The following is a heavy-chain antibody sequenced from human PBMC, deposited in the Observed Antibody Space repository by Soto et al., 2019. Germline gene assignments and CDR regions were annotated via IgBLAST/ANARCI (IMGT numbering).Heavy chain of an antibody. D-gene: IGHD3-22*01. V-gene: IGHV3-33*05. CDR2: ILDDGSDQ. J-gene: IGHJ3*01. Sequence: QVQLVESGGGVVQPARSLRSSYAASGFTFSQYVKHWVRQAPGKGLEWVAVILDDGSDQRYGDSVKGRFTISRDNSKNTQYLQINSLRVKDTAVYYCVRDEDWPDISLDLGGEGTMINV. CDR1: GFTFSQYV. CDR3: VRDEDWPDISLDL.